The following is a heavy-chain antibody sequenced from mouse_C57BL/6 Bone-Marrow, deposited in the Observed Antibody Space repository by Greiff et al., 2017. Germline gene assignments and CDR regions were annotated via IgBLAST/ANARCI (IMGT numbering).Heavy chain of an antibody. Sequence: VMLVESGPGLVAPSQSLSITCTVSGFSLTSYAISWVRQPPGKGLEWLGVIWTGGGTNYNSALKSRLSISKDNSKSQVFLKMNSLQTDDTARYYCASNLYDGYRDYYAMDYWGQGTSVTVSS. D-gene: IGHD2-3*01. CDR2: IWTGGGT. CDR1: GFSLTSYA. CDR3: ASNLYDGYRDYYAMDY. V-gene: IGHV2-9-1*01. J-gene: IGHJ4*01.